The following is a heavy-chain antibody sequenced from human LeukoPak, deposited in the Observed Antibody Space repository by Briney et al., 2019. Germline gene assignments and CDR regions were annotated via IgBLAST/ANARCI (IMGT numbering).Heavy chain of an antibody. CDR2: IDSGRCNI. D-gene: IGHD7-27*01. CDR1: GFTFSSHR. J-gene: IGHJ3*01. V-gene: IGHV3-48*02. CDR3: AREDDDWGPNTLDV. Sequence: QPGGSLRLSCAASGFTFSSHRMNWVRQAPGKGLEWVSYIDSGRCNIYYRDSVKGRFTISRDNAQNSLYLQMESLRDEDAAVYYCAREDDDWGPNTLDVWGQGTVVTVSS.